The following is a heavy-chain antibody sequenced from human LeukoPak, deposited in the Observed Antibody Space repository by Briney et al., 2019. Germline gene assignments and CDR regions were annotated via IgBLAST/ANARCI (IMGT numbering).Heavy chain of an antibody. CDR2: IIPIFGTA. CDR1: GGTFSSYA. V-gene: IGHV1-69*05. J-gene: IGHJ4*02. Sequence: GSSVKVSCKASGGTFSSYAISWVRQAPGQGLDWMGRIIPIFGTANYAQKFQGRVTITTDESTSTAYMELSSLRSEDTAVYYCASIRRYSGSYTFDYWGQGTLVTVSS. D-gene: IGHD1-26*01. CDR3: ASIRRYSGSYTFDY.